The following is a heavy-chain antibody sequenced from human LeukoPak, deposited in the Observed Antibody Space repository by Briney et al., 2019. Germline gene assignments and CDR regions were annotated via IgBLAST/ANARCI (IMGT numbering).Heavy chain of an antibody. J-gene: IGHJ4*02. CDR1: GFTFNSYG. CDR3: ARRAGAYSHPYDY. D-gene: IGHD4/OR15-4a*01. V-gene: IGHV3-30*03. CDR2: ISYDGSNK. Sequence: PGGSLRLSCAASGFTFNSYGMHWVRQAPGKGLEWVALISYDGSNKYYVDSVKGRFTISRDNSKNTLYLQMNSLRAEDTAVYYCARRAGAYSHPYDYWGQGTLVTVSS.